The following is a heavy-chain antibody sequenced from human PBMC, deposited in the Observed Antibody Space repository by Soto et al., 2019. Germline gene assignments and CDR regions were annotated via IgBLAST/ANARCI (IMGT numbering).Heavy chain of an antibody. Sequence: GGALRLSCATSGFSFGTYAMHWGRQAPGKGLEWVAVIYYDGSNRYYGDAVKGRFTISRDNSKSTLYLQMSSLRAEDTAIYYCARAFCTNGVCYYFFDYWGHGTLVTVSS. D-gene: IGHD2-8*01. CDR1: GFSFGTYA. CDR2: IYYDGSNR. CDR3: ARAFCTNGVCYYFFDY. J-gene: IGHJ4*01. V-gene: IGHV3-33*01.